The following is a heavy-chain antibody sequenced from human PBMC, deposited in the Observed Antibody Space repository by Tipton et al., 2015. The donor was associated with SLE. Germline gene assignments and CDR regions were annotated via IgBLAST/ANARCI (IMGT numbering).Heavy chain of an antibody. V-gene: IGHV4-59*01. CDR1: GASISTSY. D-gene: IGHD2-2*01. CDR3: ARRRECGSCPEAYAYYYGMDV. CDR2: IYDSGST. J-gene: IGHJ6*02. Sequence: LRLSCTVSGASISTSYWTWIRQSPGKGLEWIGHIYDSGSTNYNPSLNSRVTISVDTSKNQFSLKVTSVTATGTAVYYCARRRECGSCPEAYAYYYGMDVWGQGTTVTVSS.